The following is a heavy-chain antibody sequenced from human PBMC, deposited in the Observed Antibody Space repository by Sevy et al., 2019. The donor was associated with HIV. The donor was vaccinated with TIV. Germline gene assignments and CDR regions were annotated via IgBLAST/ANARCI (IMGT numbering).Heavy chain of an antibody. CDR1: GLTFNSYT. D-gene: IGHD6-19*01. CDR2: ISGSSSYK. J-gene: IGHJ4*02. CDR3: ARAPGYSSGWSYFDN. Sequence: GGSLRLSCAASGLTFNSYTMNWVRQAPGKGLEWVSSISGSSSYKYYADLVKGRFTISRDNAENSLDLQMNSLRAEDTAVYYCARAPGYSSGWSYFDNWGQGTLVTVSS. V-gene: IGHV3-21*01.